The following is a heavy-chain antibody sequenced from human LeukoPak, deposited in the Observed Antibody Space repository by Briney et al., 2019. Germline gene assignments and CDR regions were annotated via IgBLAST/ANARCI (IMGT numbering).Heavy chain of an antibody. CDR3: ARGLRAPYYYDSSGYLYGY. CDR1: GFTFSSYG. J-gene: IGHJ4*02. CDR2: IWYDGSNK. Sequence: GGSLRLSCAASGFTFSSYGMHWVRQAPGKGLEWVAVIWYDGSNKYYADSVKGRFTISRDNSKNTLYLQMNSLRAEDTAVYYCARGLRAPYYYDSSGYLYGYWGQGTLVTVSS. D-gene: IGHD3-22*01. V-gene: IGHV3-33*01.